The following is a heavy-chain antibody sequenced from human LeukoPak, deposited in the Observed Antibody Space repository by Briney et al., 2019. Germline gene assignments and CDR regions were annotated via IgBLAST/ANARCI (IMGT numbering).Heavy chain of an antibody. CDR3: AREHDTVFLAFDY. D-gene: IGHD4-17*01. V-gene: IGHV4-39*02. CDR1: GGSISSSSYS. Sequence: SETLSLTCTFSGGSISSSSYSWGWIRQPPGKGLEWIGHIYASGSTNYNPSLKSRVTISVDTSKNQFSLKLNSVTPEDTAVYFCAREHDTVFLAFDYWGRGTLVTVSS. J-gene: IGHJ4*02. CDR2: IYASGST.